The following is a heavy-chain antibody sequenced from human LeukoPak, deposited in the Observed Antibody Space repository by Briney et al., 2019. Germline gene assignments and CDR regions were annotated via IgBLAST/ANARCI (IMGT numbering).Heavy chain of an antibody. D-gene: IGHD3-22*01. J-gene: IGHJ4*02. CDR3: ARVSDDSSGYYSGSLDY. CDR2: IYYSGST. Sequence: PSETLSLTCTVSGGSISRYYWSWIRQPPGKGLEWIGYIYYSGSTNYNPSLKSRVTISVDTSKNQFSLKLSSVTAADTAAYYCARVSDDSSGYYSGSLDYWGQGTLVTVSS. V-gene: IGHV4-59*01. CDR1: GGSISRYY.